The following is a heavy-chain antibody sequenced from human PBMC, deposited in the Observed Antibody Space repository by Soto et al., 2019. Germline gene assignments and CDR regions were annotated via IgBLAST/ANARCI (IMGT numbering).Heavy chain of an antibody. D-gene: IGHD3-3*01. Sequence: ASVKVSCKASGGTFSSYAISWVRQAPGQGLEWMGGIIPIFGTANYAQKFQGRVTITADESTSTAYMELSSLRSEDTAVYYCARDLGEIFGVVNKWFDPWGQGTLVTVSS. V-gene: IGHV1-69*13. J-gene: IGHJ5*02. CDR3: ARDLGEIFGVVNKWFDP. CDR1: GGTFSSYA. CDR2: IIPIFGTA.